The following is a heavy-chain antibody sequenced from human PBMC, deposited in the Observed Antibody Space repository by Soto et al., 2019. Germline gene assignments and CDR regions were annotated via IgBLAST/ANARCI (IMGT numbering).Heavy chain of an antibody. CDR3: ARRGPGTYFDD. D-gene: IGHD6-13*01. Sequence: EVQLLESGGGLVQPGGSLRLSCAASGFTFSSYAMNWVRQAPGKGLEWVSVISGSGGSTYYADSVKGRFTISRDNAQNTLYLQMNSLRAEDTAVYYCARRGPGTYFDDWGQGTRVTVSS. CDR2: ISGSGGST. J-gene: IGHJ4*02. V-gene: IGHV3-23*01. CDR1: GFTFSSYA.